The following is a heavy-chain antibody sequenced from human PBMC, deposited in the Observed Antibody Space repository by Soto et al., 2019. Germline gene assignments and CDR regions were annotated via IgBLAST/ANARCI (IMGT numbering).Heavy chain of an antibody. CDR1: EFTFSDYA. CDR2: ISASGDNT. J-gene: IGHJ4*02. D-gene: IGHD4-17*01. Sequence: EVHLLESGGGLLQPGGSLRLSCAASEFTFSDYAMSWDRQAPGKGLEWVSGISASGDNTYSADSVKGRFTISRDNSKNTLYLQMNSLRAEVTAVYYSAKGTFYGNHLFDFWGQGTLVTVSS. V-gene: IGHV3-23*01. CDR3: AKGTFYGNHLFDF.